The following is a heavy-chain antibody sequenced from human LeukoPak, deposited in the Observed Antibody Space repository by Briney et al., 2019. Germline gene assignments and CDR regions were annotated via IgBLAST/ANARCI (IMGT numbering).Heavy chain of an antibody. D-gene: IGHD2-21*01. V-gene: IGHV3-48*02. Sequence: PGGSLRLSCAASGFVFSRYSMNWVRQAPGKGLEWISYISISSNAIYYADSVEGRFTISRDNAKNSLYLQMNSLRDEDTAVYYCARVILGMDVWGQGTTVTVSS. CDR1: GFVFSRYS. J-gene: IGHJ6*02. CDR2: ISISSNAI. CDR3: ARVILGMDV.